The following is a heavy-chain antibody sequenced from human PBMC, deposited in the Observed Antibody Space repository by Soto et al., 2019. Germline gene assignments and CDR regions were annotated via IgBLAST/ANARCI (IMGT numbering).Heavy chain of an antibody. CDR3: ARHLHSSSWYDVYYYYGMDV. D-gene: IGHD6-13*01. Sequence: PSETLSLTCDVSGGSISIGTDYWGWIRQPPGKGLEWIGSIHYSGSTYYNPSLKSRLSISVDTSKNQFSLKLSSVTAADTAVYYCARHLHSSSWYDVYYYYGMDVWGQGTTVTVSS. CDR2: IHYSGST. CDR1: GGSISIGTDY. V-gene: IGHV4-39*01. J-gene: IGHJ6*02.